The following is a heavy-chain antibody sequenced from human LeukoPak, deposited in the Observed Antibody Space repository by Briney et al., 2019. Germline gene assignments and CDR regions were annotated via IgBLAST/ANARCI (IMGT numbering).Heavy chain of an antibody. CDR1: GFTFNSYA. CDR2: IKSKTDGGTT. J-gene: IGHJ4*02. V-gene: IGHV3-15*01. CDR3: TTDVENILTGYYLN. Sequence: PGGSLRLSCAASGFTFNSYAMTWVRQAPGKGLEWVGRIKSKTDGGTTDYAAPVKGRFTISRDDSKNTLYLQMNSLKTEDTAVYYCTTDVENILTGYYLNWGQGTLVTVSS. D-gene: IGHD3-9*01.